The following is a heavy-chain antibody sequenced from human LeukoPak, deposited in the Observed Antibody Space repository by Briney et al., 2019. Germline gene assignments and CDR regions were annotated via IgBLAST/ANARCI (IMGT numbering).Heavy chain of an antibody. J-gene: IGHJ4*02. Sequence: PGGSLRLSCAASRFTFSTYAMHWVRQAPGKGLEWVAVLSYDRSDIHYADSVRGRFTISRDNSKNTLYLQMNSLRAEDTAVYYCAKALDPVRGTEGAYFDYWGQGTLVTVSS. V-gene: IGHV3-30-3*01. CDR3: AKALDPVRGTEGAYFDY. CDR1: RFTFSTYA. CDR2: LSYDRSDI. D-gene: IGHD3-10*01.